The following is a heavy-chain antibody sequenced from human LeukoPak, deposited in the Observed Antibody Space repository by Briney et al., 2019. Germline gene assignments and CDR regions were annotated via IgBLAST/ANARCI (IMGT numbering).Heavy chain of an antibody. CDR3: ARVQSYSYDPTFFDY. CDR2: INHSGST. Sequence: PSETLSLTCAVYGGSFSGYYWSWIRQPPGKGLEWIGEINHSGSTNYNPSLKSRVTISVDTSKNQFSLKLSSVTAADTAVYYCARVQSYSYDPTFFDYWGQGTLVTVSS. J-gene: IGHJ4*02. V-gene: IGHV4-34*01. D-gene: IGHD5-18*01. CDR1: GGSFSGYY.